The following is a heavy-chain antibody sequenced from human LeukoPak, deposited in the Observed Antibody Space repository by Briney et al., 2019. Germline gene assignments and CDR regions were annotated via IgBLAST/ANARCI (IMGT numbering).Heavy chain of an antibody. CDR1: GYTFTSYG. D-gene: IGHD6-19*01. CDR2: IIAYNGNT. V-gene: IGHV1-18*01. J-gene: IGHJ4*02. CDR3: ARMMSIPVAGHRPLFDY. Sequence: ASVKVSCKASGYTFTSYGTNWVRQAPGQGLEWMGWIIAYNGNTNYAQKLQDRVTVTTDTSTSTAYMELRSLRSDDTAIYYCARMMSIPVAGHRPLFDYWGQGTLVTVSS.